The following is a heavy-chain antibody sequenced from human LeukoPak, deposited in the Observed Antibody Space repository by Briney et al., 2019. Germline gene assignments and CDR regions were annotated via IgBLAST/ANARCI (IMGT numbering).Heavy chain of an antibody. Sequence: GGSLRLYCAASGFTFSSYSMNWVRQAPGKGREWVSSISSSSSYIYYADSVKGRFTISRDNAKNSLYLQMNSLRAEDTAVYYCARDLIVVVPAASGAVPWGQGTLVTVSS. J-gene: IGHJ5*02. CDR3: ARDLIVVVPAASGAVP. CDR2: ISSSSSYI. CDR1: GFTFSSYS. D-gene: IGHD2-2*01. V-gene: IGHV3-21*01.